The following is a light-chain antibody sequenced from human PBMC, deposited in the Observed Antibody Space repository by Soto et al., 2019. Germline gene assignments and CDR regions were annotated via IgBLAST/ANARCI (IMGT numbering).Light chain of an antibody. CDR1: SFNIGRNP. Sequence: QSVLTQPPSASGTPGQRVTISCSGSSFNIGRNPVNWYQQFPGTAPKLLIYTNDQRPSGVPDRFSGSKSGTSASLAISGLQSEDEAEYYCAAWDYSLNGWVLGGGTKLTV. V-gene: IGLV1-44*01. CDR2: TND. J-gene: IGLJ3*02. CDR3: AAWDYSLNGWV.